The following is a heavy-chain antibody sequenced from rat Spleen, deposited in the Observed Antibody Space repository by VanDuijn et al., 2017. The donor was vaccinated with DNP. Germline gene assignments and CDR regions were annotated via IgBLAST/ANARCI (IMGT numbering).Heavy chain of an antibody. CDR3: VTRGDPFDNWFAY. CDR1: GFNFNDYW. J-gene: IGHJ3*01. CDR2: IKDDSSIK. Sequence: EVQLVETGGGLVQPGRSLKLSCAASGFNFNDYWMGWVRQAPGKGLEWIGEIKDDSSIKNYNPALNGKVTFSRDNVQNTLYLQMTNLESEDTGIYYCVTRGDPFDNWFAYWGRGALVTVS. D-gene: IGHD4-2*01. V-gene: IGHV4-2*01.